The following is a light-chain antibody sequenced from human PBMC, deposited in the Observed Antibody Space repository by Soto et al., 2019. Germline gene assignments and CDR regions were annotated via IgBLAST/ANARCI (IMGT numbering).Light chain of an antibody. CDR3: QQYNSYPWT. V-gene: IGKV1-5*03. CDR2: QAS. CDR1: QSISTW. Sequence: DIQMTQSPSTLSASVGDRVTITCRASQSISTWLAWYQQRPGNAPKLLIYQASSLERGVPARFSGSGSGTDFTLTISSLQPDDFAIYYCQQYNSYPWTFGHGTKVEIK. J-gene: IGKJ1*01.